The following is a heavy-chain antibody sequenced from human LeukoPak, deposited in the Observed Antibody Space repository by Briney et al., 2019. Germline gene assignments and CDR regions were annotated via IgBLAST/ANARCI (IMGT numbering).Heavy chain of an antibody. J-gene: IGHJ5*02. CDR3: ARGDRAVAGAWGWFDP. Sequence: SETLSLTCTVSGGSISGFYWSWIRQSAGKGLEWIGRIYTTGSTNYNSSLKTRVTMSVDTSKNQFSLKLTSVTAADTAVYYCARGDRAVAGAWGWFDPWGQGTLVAVSS. CDR1: GGSISGFY. D-gene: IGHD6-19*01. V-gene: IGHV4-4*07. CDR2: IYTTGST.